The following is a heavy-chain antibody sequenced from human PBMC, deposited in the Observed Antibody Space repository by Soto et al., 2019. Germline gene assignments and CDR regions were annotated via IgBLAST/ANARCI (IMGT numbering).Heavy chain of an antibody. V-gene: IGHV4-4*07. J-gene: IGHJ2*01. CDR3: ARDRGEYTSSWFWYFSH. D-gene: IGHD6-13*01. Sequence: KPSETLSLTCSVSGASISSYNWNWVRQSAGKGPEWVGRLNIAGTINYNPSLKSRITMSMDTSKNQISLHLRSVTAADTAMYYCARDRGEYTSSWFWYFSHWGHGALVTVSS. CDR1: GASISSYN. CDR2: LNIAGTI.